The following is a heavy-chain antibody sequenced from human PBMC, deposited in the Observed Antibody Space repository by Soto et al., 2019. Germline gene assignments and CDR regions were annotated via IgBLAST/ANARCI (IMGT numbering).Heavy chain of an antibody. Sequence: SETLSLTCTVSGGSISSYYWSWIRQPPGKGLEWIGYIYYSGSTNYNPSLKSRVTISVDTSKNQCSLKLSSVTAADTDVYYCARGAVGYYDSSGYGSAFDYWGQGTLVTVSS. CDR2: IYYSGST. J-gene: IGHJ4*02. V-gene: IGHV4-59*01. CDR1: GGSISSYY. CDR3: ARGAVGYYDSSGYGSAFDY. D-gene: IGHD3-22*01.